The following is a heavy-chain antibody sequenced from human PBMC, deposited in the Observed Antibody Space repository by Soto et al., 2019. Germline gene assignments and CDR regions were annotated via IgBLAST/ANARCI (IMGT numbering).Heavy chain of an antibody. CDR3: ARTWLAGGTPADAFDI. J-gene: IGHJ3*02. Sequence: SETLSLTCAVSASSISSAYFWGWIRQPPGKGLEWIATIFHTGGIYYNPSLKSRVTISVDTSNNQFSLRLNSVTAADTALYFCARTWLAGGTPADAFDIWGQGTMVTVSS. CDR2: IFHTGGI. D-gene: IGHD2-15*01. CDR1: ASSISSAYF. V-gene: IGHV4-38-2*01.